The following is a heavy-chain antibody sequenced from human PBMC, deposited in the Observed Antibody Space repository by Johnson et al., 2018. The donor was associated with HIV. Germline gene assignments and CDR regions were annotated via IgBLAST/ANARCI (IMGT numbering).Heavy chain of an antibody. V-gene: IGHV3-20*04. CDR2: INWNGDST. CDR3: AKVLKAGGRMNDGFDI. Sequence: MLLVESGGGVVRPGGSLRVSCAASGFTFDDYGMNWVRQAPGKGLEWVSGINWNGDSTGYADSVKGRFTISRDNSKNTLYLQMNSLRAEDTAVYYCAKVLKAGGRMNDGFDIWGQGTMVTVSS. D-gene: IGHD1-26*01. J-gene: IGHJ3*02. CDR1: GFTFDDYG.